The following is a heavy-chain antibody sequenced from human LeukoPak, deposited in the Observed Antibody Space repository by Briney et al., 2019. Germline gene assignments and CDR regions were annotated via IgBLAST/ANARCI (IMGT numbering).Heavy chain of an antibody. CDR3: ASGVVINAFDI. Sequence: NSSETLSLTCTVSGGSISSYYWSWIRQPPGKGLEWIGYIYYSGSTNYNPSLKSRVTISVDTSKNQFSLKLNSVTAADTAVYYCASGVVINAFDIWGQGTMVTVSS. J-gene: IGHJ3*02. V-gene: IGHV4-59*01. CDR1: GGSISSYY. D-gene: IGHD3-3*01. CDR2: IYYSGST.